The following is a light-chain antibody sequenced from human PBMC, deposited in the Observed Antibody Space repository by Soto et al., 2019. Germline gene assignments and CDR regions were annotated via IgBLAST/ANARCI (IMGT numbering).Light chain of an antibody. CDR2: EVS. J-gene: IGLJ2*01. Sequence: QSVLTQPASVSGSPGQSITISCTGTSSDVGGYNYVSWYQQHPGKAPKLMIYEVSNRPSGVSNRFSGSKSGNTASLTISGLQAEDEADYYCSSYTSSSLDVVFGGGTKLTVL. CDR1: SSDVGGYNY. V-gene: IGLV2-14*01. CDR3: SSYTSSSLDVV.